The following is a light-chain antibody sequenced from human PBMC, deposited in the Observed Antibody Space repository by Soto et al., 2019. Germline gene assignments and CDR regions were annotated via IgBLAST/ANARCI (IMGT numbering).Light chain of an antibody. CDR2: DAS. Sequence: EIVLTQSPATLSLSQGERATLSCRASQSVSSYLAWYQKKTGQDPRLVIYDASNRATGIPARFSGIVSGTDFTLTLRRLETEDCAVYEGQQRSNWTPTFCPLTRLEIK. CDR3: QQRSNWTPT. J-gene: IGKJ5*01. V-gene: IGKV3-11*01. CDR1: QSVSSY.